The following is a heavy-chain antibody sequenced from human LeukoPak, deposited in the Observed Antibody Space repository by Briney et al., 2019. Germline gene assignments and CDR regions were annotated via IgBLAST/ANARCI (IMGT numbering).Heavy chain of an antibody. CDR3: ARGLPDSSSRYKSDAFDI. Sequence: PSETLSLTCAVYGGSFSGYYWSWIRQPPGKGLEWIGEINHSGSTNYNPSLKSRVTISVDTSKNQFSLKLSSVTAADTAVYYCARGLPDSSSRYKSDAFDIWGQGTMVTVSS. J-gene: IGHJ3*02. V-gene: IGHV4-34*01. CDR2: INHSGST. CDR1: GGSFSGYY. D-gene: IGHD6-13*01.